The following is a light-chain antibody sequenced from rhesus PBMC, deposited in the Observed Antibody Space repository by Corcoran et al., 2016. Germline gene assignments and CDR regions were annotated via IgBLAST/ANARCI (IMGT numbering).Light chain of an antibody. J-gene: IGKJ4*01. CDR3: LQSSNWPLT. V-gene: IGKV3-24*04. CDR1: QSVSSY. CDR2: GAS. Sequence: EIVMTQSPATLALSPGERATLSCRASQSVSSYLAWYQQKPGQAPRLLIYGASSMAPGIPDRFSGSGSGTEFTLTISSLEPEDVGVYFCLQSSNWPLTFGGGTKVEIK.